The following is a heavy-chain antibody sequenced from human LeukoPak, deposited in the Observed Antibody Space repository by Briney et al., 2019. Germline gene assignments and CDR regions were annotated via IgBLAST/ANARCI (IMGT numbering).Heavy chain of an antibody. CDR3: ARVVGSGAWFDP. J-gene: IGHJ5*02. Sequence: SETLSLTCTVSGGSISSYYWSWIRQPPGKGLEWIGYIYYSGSTNYNPSLKSRVTISVDTSKNQSSLKLSSVTAADTAVYYCARVVGSGAWFDPWGQGTLVTVSS. CDR2: IYYSGST. V-gene: IGHV4-59*01. D-gene: IGHD3-10*01. CDR1: GGSISSYY.